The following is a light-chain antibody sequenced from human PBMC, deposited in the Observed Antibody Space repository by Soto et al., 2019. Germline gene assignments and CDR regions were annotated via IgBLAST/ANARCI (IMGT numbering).Light chain of an antibody. J-gene: IGKJ1*01. CDR2: GAS. CDR1: QSVSSSY. V-gene: IGKV3-20*01. Sequence: IVLTQSPGTLSLSPGERATLSCRASQSVSSSYLAWYQQKPGQAPRLLTYGASSRATGIPDRVSGSGSGTDFTLTISSPEPDDFSVSYGQPEGSFPSRFGQGTKVEI. CDR3: QPEGSFPSR.